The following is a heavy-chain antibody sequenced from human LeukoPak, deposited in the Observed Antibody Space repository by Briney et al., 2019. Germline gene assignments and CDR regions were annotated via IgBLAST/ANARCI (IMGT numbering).Heavy chain of an antibody. D-gene: IGHD3-10*01. CDR2: ISYDGSNK. CDR3: ARDISMVRVNWFDP. J-gene: IGHJ5*02. V-gene: IGHV3-30*04. Sequence: GRSLRLSCAASGFTFSNYAIHWVRQAPGKGLEWVAVISYDGSNKYYADSVKGRFTIYRANSKNTLYLQMNSLRAEDTAVYYCARDISMVRVNWFDPWGQGTLVTVSS. CDR1: GFTFSNYA.